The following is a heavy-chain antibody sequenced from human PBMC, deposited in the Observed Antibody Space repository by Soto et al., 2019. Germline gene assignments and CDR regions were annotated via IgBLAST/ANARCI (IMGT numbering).Heavy chain of an antibody. CDR3: ARVRLGSGWFYYFDY. V-gene: IGHV1-69*13. CDR2: IIPIFGTA. CDR1: GGTFSSYA. Sequence: SVKVSCQASGGTFSSYAISWVRQAPGQGLEWMGGIIPIFGTANYAQKFQGRVTITADESTSTAYMELSSLTSEDTGVYYCARVRLGSGWFYYFDYWGQGTLVTSPQ. D-gene: IGHD6-19*01. J-gene: IGHJ4*02.